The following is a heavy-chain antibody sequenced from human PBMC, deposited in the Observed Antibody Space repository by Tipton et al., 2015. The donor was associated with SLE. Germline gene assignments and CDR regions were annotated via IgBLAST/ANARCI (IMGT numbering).Heavy chain of an antibody. J-gene: IGHJ6*02. CDR1: GFSLSTGGMC. V-gene: IGHV2-70*01. D-gene: IGHD3-16*01. CDR3: ARSLRRLSGMDV. Sequence: LVKPTQTLTLTCTFSGFSLSTGGMCVSWIRQPPGKALEWLALIDWNDDKSYTSSLRTRLTISKDTSKSQVVLTMANMDPLDTATYFCARSLRRLSGMDVWGQGTTFTVSS. CDR2: IDWNDDK.